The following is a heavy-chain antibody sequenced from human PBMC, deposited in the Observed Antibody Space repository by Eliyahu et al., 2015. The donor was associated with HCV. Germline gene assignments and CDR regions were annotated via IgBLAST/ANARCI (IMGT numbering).Heavy chain of an antibody. D-gene: IGHD2-2*01. CDR1: GFXFSNAW. V-gene: IGHV3-15*01. Sequence: EVQLVESGGGLVKPGGSLRLSCAAXGFXFSNAWMXWVRQAPGKGLXWVGXIKSKTDGGTTDYAAPVKGRFTISRDDSKNTLYLQMNSLKTEDTAVYYCTTYRAPDIVVVPAAQPFDYWGQGTLVTVSS. CDR3: TTYRAPDIVVVPAAQPFDY. CDR2: IKSKTDGGTT. J-gene: IGHJ4*02.